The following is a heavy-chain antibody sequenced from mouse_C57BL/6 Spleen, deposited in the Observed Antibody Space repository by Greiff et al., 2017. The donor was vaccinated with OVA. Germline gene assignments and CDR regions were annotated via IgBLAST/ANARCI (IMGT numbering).Heavy chain of an antibody. J-gene: IGHJ4*01. CDR3: TRKKITTVVKDAMDY. Sequence: QVQLKQSGAELVRPGASVTLSCKASGYTFTDYEMHWVKQTPVHGLEWIGAIDPETGGTAYNQKFKGKAILTADKSSSTAYMELRSLTSEDSAVYYCTRKKITTVVKDAMDYWGQGTSVTVSS. D-gene: IGHD1-1*01. CDR1: GYTFTDYE. V-gene: IGHV1-15*01. CDR2: IDPETGGT.